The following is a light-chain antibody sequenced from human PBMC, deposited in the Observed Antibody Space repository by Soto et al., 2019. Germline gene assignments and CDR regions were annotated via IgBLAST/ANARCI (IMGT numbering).Light chain of an antibody. J-gene: IGKJ4*01. Sequence: EIVMTQSPATLSVSTGERATLSCRASQSVSNNLAWYQQKPGQAPRFLIYGASTRATGIPARFSGSGSGTEFTLTISSLQSEDFAVYHCHQYNNCPLTFGGGTKVEIK. CDR2: GAS. CDR3: HQYNNCPLT. CDR1: QSVSNN. V-gene: IGKV3-15*01.